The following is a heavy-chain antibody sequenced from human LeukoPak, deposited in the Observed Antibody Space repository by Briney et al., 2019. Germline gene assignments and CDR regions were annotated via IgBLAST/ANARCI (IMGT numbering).Heavy chain of an antibody. CDR2: IKSKTDGETI. Sequence: GGSLRLSCVASGFTYEDYGMSWVRQAPGKGLEWVGRIKSKTDGETIDYGTAMKDRFRISRDDSKNTLYLQMNSLKTEDTAVYYCLFSIFQHWGQGTLVTVSS. CDR1: GFTYEDYG. D-gene: IGHD3-10*02. J-gene: IGHJ1*01. V-gene: IGHV3-15*01. CDR3: LFSIFQH.